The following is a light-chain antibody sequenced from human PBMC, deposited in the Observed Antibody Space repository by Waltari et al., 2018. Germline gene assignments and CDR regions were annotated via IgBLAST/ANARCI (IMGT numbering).Light chain of an antibody. V-gene: IGKV1-5*03. CDR1: QSISGL. CDR2: EAS. J-gene: IGKJ1*01. Sequence: DIQMTQSPSTLSASVGDRVTITCLASQSISGLFAWYRHEAGKAPKLLIYEASTLESGFPSRFSGSGSGTEFTLTISGVQPDDVATFYCQQYRTYPWTFGRGTKVEIK. CDR3: QQYRTYPWT.